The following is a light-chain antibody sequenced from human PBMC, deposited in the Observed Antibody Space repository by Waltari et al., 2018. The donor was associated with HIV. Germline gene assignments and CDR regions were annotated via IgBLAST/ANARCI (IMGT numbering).Light chain of an antibody. V-gene: IGLV2-14*01. CDR3: QSYDSSLSASV. CDR2: EVS. Sequence: QSALTQPASVSGSPGQSITISCPGTSSDVGGYNYVSWYQQHPGKAPKLMIYEVSNRPSGVPDRFSGSKSGTSASLAITGLQGDDEADYYCQSYDSSLSASVFGGGTKLTVL. J-gene: IGLJ3*02. CDR1: SSDVGGYNY.